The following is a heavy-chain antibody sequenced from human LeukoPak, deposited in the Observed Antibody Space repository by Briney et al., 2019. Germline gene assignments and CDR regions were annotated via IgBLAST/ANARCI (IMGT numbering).Heavy chain of an antibody. D-gene: IGHD1-26*01. J-gene: IGHJ4*02. CDR1: GGSISSYY. CDR3: ASSVGAIVYFDY. CDR2: IYYSGST. Sequence: SETLSLTCTVSGGSISSYYWSWIRQPPGKGLEWIGYIYYSGSTNYNPSLKSRVTISVDTSKNQFSLKLSSVTAADTAVYYCASSVGAIVYFDYWGQGTLVTVSS. V-gene: IGHV4-59*01.